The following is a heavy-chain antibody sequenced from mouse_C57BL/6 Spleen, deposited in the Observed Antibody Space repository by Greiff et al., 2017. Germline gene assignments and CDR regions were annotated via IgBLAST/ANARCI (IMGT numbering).Heavy chain of an antibody. CDR2: LDPEPGGT. D-gene: IGHD3-2*02. CDR3: TRSRDSSGYRAWFAY. CDR1: GYTFTDYE. V-gene: IGHV1-15*01. J-gene: IGHJ3*01. Sequence: QVQLQQSGAELVRPGASVTLSCKASGYTFTDYEMHWVKQTPVHGLEWIGALDPEPGGTAYNQKFKGKAILTADKSSSTSYMELRSLTSEDSAVYYCTRSRDSSGYRAWFAYWGQGTLVTVSA.